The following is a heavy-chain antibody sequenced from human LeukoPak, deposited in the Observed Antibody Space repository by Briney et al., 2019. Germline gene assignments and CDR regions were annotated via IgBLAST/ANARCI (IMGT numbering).Heavy chain of an antibody. D-gene: IGHD6-6*01. V-gene: IGHV4-59*01. CDR1: GGSISSYY. CDR2: IYYSGST. J-gene: IGHJ4*02. CDR3: ARGIKYSSSSPYYFDY. Sequence: PSETLSLTCTVSGGSISSYYWSWIRQPPGKGLEWIGYIYYSGSTNYNPSLKSQVTISVDTSKNQFSLKLSSVTAADTAVYYCARGIKYSSSSPYYFDYWGQGALVTVSS.